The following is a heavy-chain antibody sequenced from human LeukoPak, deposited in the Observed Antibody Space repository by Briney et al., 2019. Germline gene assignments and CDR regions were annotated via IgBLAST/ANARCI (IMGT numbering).Heavy chain of an antibody. CDR3: ARASSGWPIDY. CDR1: GYTFTVYY. D-gene: IGHD6-19*01. CDR2: INPNSGGT. V-gene: IGHV1-2*02. Sequence: ASVKVSFKASGYTFTVYYMHWVRQAPGQGVEWMGWINPNSGGTNYAQKFQGRVTMTRDTSISTAYMELSRLRSDDTAVYYCARASSGWPIDYWGQGTLVTVSS. J-gene: IGHJ4*02.